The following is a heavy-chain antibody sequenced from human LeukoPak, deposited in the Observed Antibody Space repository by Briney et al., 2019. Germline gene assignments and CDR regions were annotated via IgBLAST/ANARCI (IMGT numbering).Heavy chain of an antibody. CDR1: SGNS. CDR2: IFQDGNT. CDR3: ARRYCNSGICYFYDY. J-gene: IGHJ4*02. Sequence: SETPSLTCAVSSGNSWDWIRQAPGKGLEWIGSIFQDGNTYYNPPLKSRVTISVDTSKKQFSLKLISVTATDTAVYYCARRYCNSGICYFYDYWGQGTLVTVSS. V-gene: IGHV4-38-2*01. D-gene: IGHD2-8*01.